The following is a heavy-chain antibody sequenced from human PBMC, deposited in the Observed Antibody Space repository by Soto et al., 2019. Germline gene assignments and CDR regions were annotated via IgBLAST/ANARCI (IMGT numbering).Heavy chain of an antibody. CDR3: AKREGTSWQNYFDY. D-gene: IGHD2-2*01. V-gene: IGHV3-23*01. J-gene: IGHJ4*02. CDR2: ISAGGENT. Sequence: EVQLLESGGAFLQPGGSLRLSCAASGFTFSSYAMSWVRQVPGKGLEWVTVISAGGENTYYADPVKGRFTISRDNSRDTLYLQMDSLRAEDTAVYYCAKREGTSWQNYFDYWGQGTLVTVSS. CDR1: GFTFSSYA.